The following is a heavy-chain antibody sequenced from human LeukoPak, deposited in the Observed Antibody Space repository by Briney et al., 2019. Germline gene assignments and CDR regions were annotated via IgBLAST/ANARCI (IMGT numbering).Heavy chain of an antibody. J-gene: IGHJ3*02. CDR1: GYTFTGYY. CDR3: VKELGSGWYEAFDI. CDR2: INPKFGAT. Sequence: GASVKVSCKASGYTFTGYYIHWVRQAPGQGLQWIGYINPKFGATNYAQKFHGRVTITSDTSISTAYMDLSRLTSDDTALYYCVKELGSGWYEAFDIWGRGTMVTVSS. D-gene: IGHD6-19*01. V-gene: IGHV1-2*02.